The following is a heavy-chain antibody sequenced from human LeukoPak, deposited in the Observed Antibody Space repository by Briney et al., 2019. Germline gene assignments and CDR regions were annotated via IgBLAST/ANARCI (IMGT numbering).Heavy chain of an antibody. D-gene: IGHD1-26*01. J-gene: IGHJ3*02. CDR1: GFTFSSYS. CDR3: ARDPAGYSGSYLPHDAFDI. V-gene: IGHV3-21*01. CDR2: ISSSSYI. Sequence: GGSLRLSCAASGFTFSSYSMNWVRQAPGKGLEWVSSISSSSYIYYADSVKGRFTISRDNAKNSLYLQMNSLRAEDTAVYYCARDPAGYSGSYLPHDAFDIWGQGTMVTVSS.